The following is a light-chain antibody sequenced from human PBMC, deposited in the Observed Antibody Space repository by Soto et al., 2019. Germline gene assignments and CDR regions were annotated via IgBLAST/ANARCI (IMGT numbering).Light chain of an antibody. CDR2: DAS. CDR3: QQRSNWPPGFT. V-gene: IGKV3-11*01. J-gene: IGKJ2*01. CDR1: QTAGNY. Sequence: EIVLTQSPATLSLSPGERATLSCRASQTAGNYLAWYQQKPGQAPRLLIYDASSRAIGIPARFSGSGSGTDFTLTISDLEPEDFAVYYCQQRSNWPPGFTFGQGTKLEIK.